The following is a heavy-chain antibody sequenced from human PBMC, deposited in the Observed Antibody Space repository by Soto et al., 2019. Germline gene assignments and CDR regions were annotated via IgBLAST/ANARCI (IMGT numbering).Heavy chain of an antibody. V-gene: IGHV1-18*01. CDR2: ISGYNGDT. CDR3: AKNGQPPYYYYGLDV. D-gene: IGHD2-8*01. Sequence: QGQLVQSGAEVKKPGALVKVSCKASGYTFTRYGISWVRQAPGQGLEWMGWISGYNGDTKYAQKFQGRVTMTIDTSTTTAFMELRILTSDDTAVYYCAKNGQPPYYYYGLDVWGQGTTVTVSS. J-gene: IGHJ6*02. CDR1: GYTFTRYG.